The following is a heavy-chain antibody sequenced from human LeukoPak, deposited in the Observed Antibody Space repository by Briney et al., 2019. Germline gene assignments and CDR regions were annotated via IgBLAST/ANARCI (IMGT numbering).Heavy chain of an antibody. CDR3: TREGLNYYNNPTDAFDI. CDR1: GGSISSANW. V-gene: IGHV4-4*02. J-gene: IGHJ3*02. D-gene: IGHD4-11*01. Sequence: PSETLSLTCAVSGGSISSANWWSWVRQPPGKGLEWIGEIHHSGTTTYNPSLKSRLTISVDKSKNQFSLTLNSVTAADTAVYFCTREGLNYYNNPTDAFDIWGQGTMVTVSS. CDR2: IHHSGTT.